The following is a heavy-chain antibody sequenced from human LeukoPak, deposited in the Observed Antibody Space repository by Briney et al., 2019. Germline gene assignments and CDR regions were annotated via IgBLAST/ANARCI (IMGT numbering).Heavy chain of an antibody. D-gene: IGHD1-1*01. CDR2: ISYDGSNK. Sequence: GGALRLSCAASGFTFSTYGMHGVRQAPGKGLEGVAVISYDGSNKYYADAVRGRFTISRDNSKNTLSLQMNSLRAEDSAVYYCARRTRGSRVDYWGQGTLVTVSS. CDR3: ARRTRGSRVDY. V-gene: IGHV3-30*03. CDR1: GFTFSTYG. J-gene: IGHJ4*02.